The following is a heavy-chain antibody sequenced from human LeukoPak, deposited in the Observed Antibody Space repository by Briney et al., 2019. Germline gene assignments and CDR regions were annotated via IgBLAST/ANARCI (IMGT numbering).Heavy chain of an antibody. CDR1: GDSISSGDYY. CDR3: ARGGEGYNDDAFEV. CDR2: IYYSGST. V-gene: IGHV4-31*03. D-gene: IGHD5-24*01. J-gene: IGHJ3*01. Sequence: SETLSLTCTVSGDSISSGDYYWTWIRQHPGKGLEWIGCIYYSGSTYYNLSLKSRVIISADTSKNHFSLKLSSVTAADTAVYYCARGGEGYNDDAFEVWGLGTAVTVSS.